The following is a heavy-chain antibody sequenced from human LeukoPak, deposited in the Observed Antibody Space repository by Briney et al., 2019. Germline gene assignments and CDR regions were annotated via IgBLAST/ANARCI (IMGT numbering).Heavy chain of an antibody. D-gene: IGHD3-10*01. CDR3: AKDQEKYYYGSGRYHPSDHYYYGKDV. CDR2: ISGSGGST. CDR1: GFTCSSYS. Sequence: GGSLRHTRAASGFTCSSYSLGWVRQAPGKGLEWVSAISGSGGSTYYADSVKGRFTISRDNSKNTLYLQMNSLRAEDTAVYCCAKDQEKYYYGSGRYHPSDHYYYGKDVWGQGTTVTVSS. V-gene: IGHV3-23*01. J-gene: IGHJ6*02.